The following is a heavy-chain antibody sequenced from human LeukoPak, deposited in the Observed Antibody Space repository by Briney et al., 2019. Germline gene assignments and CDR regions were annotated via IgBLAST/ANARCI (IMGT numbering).Heavy chain of an antibody. Sequence: GGSLRLSCAASGFTFSRYWMNWVRQTPGQGLEWVANIHEDGSGKYYVDSVKGRFTISRDNAKNSVYLQMNGLRAEDTAMYYCAKESLYDSSSDSWGPGTLVTVSS. D-gene: IGHD3-22*01. V-gene: IGHV3-7*05. CDR2: IHEDGSGK. CDR3: AKESLYDSSSDS. CDR1: GFTFSRYW. J-gene: IGHJ5*01.